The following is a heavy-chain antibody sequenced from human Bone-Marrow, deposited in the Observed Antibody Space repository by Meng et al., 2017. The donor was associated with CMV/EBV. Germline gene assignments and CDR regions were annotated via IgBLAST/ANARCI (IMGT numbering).Heavy chain of an antibody. CDR1: GFTFSSYW. CDR3: ARGKHSINWFDP. V-gene: IGHV3-21*01. CDR2: ISSSSSYI. J-gene: IGHJ5*02. D-gene: IGHD2-21*01. Sequence: GESLKISCAASGFTFSSYWMHWVRQAPGKGLVWVSSISSSSSYIYYADSVKGRFTISRDNAKNSLYLQMNSLRAEDTSVYYCARGKHSINWFDPWGQGTLVTVSS.